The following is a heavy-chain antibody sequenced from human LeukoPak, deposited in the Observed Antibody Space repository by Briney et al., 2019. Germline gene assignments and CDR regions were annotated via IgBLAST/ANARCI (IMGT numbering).Heavy chain of an antibody. CDR2: IIPIFGIA. D-gene: IGHD2-21*02. J-gene: IGHJ4*02. V-gene: IGHV1-69*04. CDR3: ASGLCGGDCYNFDY. Sequence: ATLKVSCKASGGTFSSYAISWGRHAPGQGHEWMGRIIPIFGIANYAQKFQGRVTITADKSTSTAYMELSSLRSEDTAVYYCASGLCGGDCYNFDYWGQGTLVTVSS. CDR1: GGTFSSYA.